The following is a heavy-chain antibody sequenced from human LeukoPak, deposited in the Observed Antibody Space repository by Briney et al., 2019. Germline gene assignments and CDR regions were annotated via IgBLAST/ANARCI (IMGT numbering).Heavy chain of an antibody. CDR1: GYTFTSYY. J-gene: IGHJ5*02. CDR3: ARGANSNSWFDP. CDR2: IYPGDSDT. V-gene: IGHV5-51*01. D-gene: IGHD6-13*01. Sequence: KVSCKASGYTFTSYYVHWVRQAPGQGLEWMGHIYPGDSDTRYSPSFQGQVTISADKSISTAYLQWSSLKASDTAMYYCARGANSNSWFDPWGKGTQAT.